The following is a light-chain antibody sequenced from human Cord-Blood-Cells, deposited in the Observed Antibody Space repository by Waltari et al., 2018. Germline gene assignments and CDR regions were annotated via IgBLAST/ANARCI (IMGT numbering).Light chain of an antibody. J-gene: IGLJ1*01. CDR1: SSDVGGYTY. CDR3: SSYTSSSTLYV. CDR2: DVS. V-gene: IGLV2-14*01. Sequence: QSALTQPASVSGSPGQSITISCTGTSSDVGGYTYVSWYQQHPGKAPKLMIYDVSTRPSGVSNRFSGSKSGNTASLTISGLQAEDEADYYCSSYTSSSTLYVFGTGTKVTVL.